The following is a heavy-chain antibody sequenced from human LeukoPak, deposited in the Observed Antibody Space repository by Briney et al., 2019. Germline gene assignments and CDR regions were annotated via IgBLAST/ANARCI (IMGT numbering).Heavy chain of an antibody. CDR3: ARDQGIVVVPVAISLDY. CDR1: GGTFSSYA. V-gene: IGHV1-69*04. Sequence: ASVKVSCKASGGTFSSYAISWVRQAPGQGLEWMGRIIPILGIANYAQKFQGRVTITADKSTSTAYMELSSLRSEDTAVYYCARDQGIVVVPVAISLDYWGQGTLVTVSS. J-gene: IGHJ4*02. CDR2: IIPILGIA. D-gene: IGHD2-2*01.